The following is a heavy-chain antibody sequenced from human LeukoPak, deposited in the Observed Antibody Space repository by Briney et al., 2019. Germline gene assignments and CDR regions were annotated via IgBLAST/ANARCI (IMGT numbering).Heavy chain of an antibody. Sequence: SETLSLTCAVYGGSFSGYYWSWIRQPPGKGLEWIGEINHSGSTNYNPSLKSRATISVDTSKNRFSLKLSSVTAADTAVYYCAGGRGWLQPTDYWGQGTLVTVSS. CDR1: GGSFSGYY. V-gene: IGHV4-34*01. CDR3: AGGRGWLQPTDY. D-gene: IGHD5-24*01. CDR2: INHSGST. J-gene: IGHJ4*02.